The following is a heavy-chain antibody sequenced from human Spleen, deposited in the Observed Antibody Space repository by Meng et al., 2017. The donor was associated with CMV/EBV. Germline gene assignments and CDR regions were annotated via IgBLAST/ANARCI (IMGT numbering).Heavy chain of an antibody. CDR2: IYRTGTT. Sequence: LTCTVSGASISNNNWWTWVRQSPGKGLEWIGEIYRTGTTNYNPSLKSRVTISLDKSKNRFSLKLSSVTAADTAIYYCARDSGNYFDSWGQGTLVTVSS. CDR1: GASISNNNW. J-gene: IGHJ4*02. CDR3: ARDSGNYFDS. V-gene: IGHV4-4*02. D-gene: IGHD1-26*01.